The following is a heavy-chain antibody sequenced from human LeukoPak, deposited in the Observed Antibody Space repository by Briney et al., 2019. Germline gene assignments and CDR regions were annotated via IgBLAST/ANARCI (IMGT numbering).Heavy chain of an antibody. CDR2: ITDMFRTG. CDR1: GGIFRSYG. CDR3: AEINLVEEGGRFVNWLDP. J-gene: IGHJ5*02. Sequence: ASVKVSCKASGGIFRSYGVSWVRQAPGQGLEWMGGITDMFRTGNYAQKFQGRVTINTDESTRTAFMELSSLTFEDTAMYYCAEINLVEEGGRFVNWLDPWGQGTLVTVSS. V-gene: IGHV1-69*05. D-gene: IGHD1-26*01.